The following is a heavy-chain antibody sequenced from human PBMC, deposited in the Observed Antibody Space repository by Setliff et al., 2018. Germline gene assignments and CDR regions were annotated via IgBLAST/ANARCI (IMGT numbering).Heavy chain of an antibody. D-gene: IGHD3-3*01. CDR2: INYHGSIFHDGTTHST. Sequence: SETLSLTCTFSGGSISGASIWSWIRQPPGKGLEWIGSINYHGSIFHDGTTHSTYYNPSLKSRVTISIDTSKSQFSLKLSSVTAADMALYYCARNPDFLQYSFDLWGRGTLVTVSS. CDR3: ARNPDFLQYSFDL. CDR1: GGSISGASI. J-gene: IGHJ2*01. V-gene: IGHV4-39*07.